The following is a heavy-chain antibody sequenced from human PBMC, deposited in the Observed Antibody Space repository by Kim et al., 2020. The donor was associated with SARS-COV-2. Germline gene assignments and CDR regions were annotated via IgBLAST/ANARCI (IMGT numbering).Heavy chain of an antibody. CDR1: GFYFSNYW. CDR2: IYAGDSHT. V-gene: IGHV5-51*01. Sequence: GESLKISCEGYGFYFSNYWIAWVRQMPGKGLEWMGMIYAGDSHTRYSPSFQGQVTISVDKTIGTAYLQWSSLQASDTAKYYCARPRYSTSWYGMDVWSQGNPVSVSS. CDR3: ARPRYSTSWYGMDV. D-gene: IGHD6-13*01. J-gene: IGHJ6*02.